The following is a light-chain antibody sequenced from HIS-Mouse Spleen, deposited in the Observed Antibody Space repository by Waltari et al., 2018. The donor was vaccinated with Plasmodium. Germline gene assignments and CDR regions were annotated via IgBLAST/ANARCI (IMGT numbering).Light chain of an antibody. CDR3: SSYTSSSTLV. Sequence: QSALTQPASVSGSPGQSITISCTGTSSDVGGYNYVSWYQKHPVKAPKLMIYDVSNRPAGGSNRFSGSKSGNTASLTISGLQAEDEADYYCSSYTSSSTLVFGGGTKLTVL. V-gene: IGLV2-14*03. J-gene: IGLJ2*01. CDR2: DVS. CDR1: SSDVGGYNY.